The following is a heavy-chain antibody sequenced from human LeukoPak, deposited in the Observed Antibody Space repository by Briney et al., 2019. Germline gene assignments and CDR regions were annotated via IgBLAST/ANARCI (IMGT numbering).Heavy chain of an antibody. V-gene: IGHV6-1*01. CDR2: TYYRSKWYN. CDR3: AREDIVVVPAAALDP. Sequence: SQTLSLTCTISGDSVSSNSAAWSWIRQSPSRGLEWLGRTYYRSKWYNDYAVSVKSRITINPDTSKNQFSLQLNSVTPEDTAVYYCAREDIVVVPAAALDPWGQGTLVTVSS. J-gene: IGHJ5*02. D-gene: IGHD2-2*01. CDR1: GDSVSSNSAA.